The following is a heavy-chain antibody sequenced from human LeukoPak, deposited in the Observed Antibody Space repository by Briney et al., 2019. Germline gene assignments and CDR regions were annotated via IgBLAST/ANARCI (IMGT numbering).Heavy chain of an antibody. CDR3: ARGTLIVATISTINLDY. V-gene: IGHV4-34*01. CDR1: GGSFSGYY. Sequence: SETLSLTCAVYGGSFSGYYWSGIRQPPGKGLEWIGEINHSGSTNYNPSLKSRVTISVDTSKNQFSLKLSSMAAADTAVYYCARGTLIVATISTINLDYWGQGTLVTVSS. D-gene: IGHD2-15*01. J-gene: IGHJ4*02. CDR2: INHSGST.